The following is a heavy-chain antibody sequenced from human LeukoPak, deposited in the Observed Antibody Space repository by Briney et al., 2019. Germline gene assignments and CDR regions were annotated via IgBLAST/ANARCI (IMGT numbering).Heavy chain of an antibody. CDR2: VSSGSSTI. J-gene: IGHJ6*03. D-gene: IGHD6-19*01. V-gene: IGHV3-11*01. Sequence: GGSLRLSCAASGFTFSDYYMSWIRQAPGKALEWVSYVSSGSSTIYYADSVKGRFTVSRDNGKRSLYLQMNSLRPEDTAFYYCARDGGWYKRGLDHYYYYMDVWGKGTTVTVSS. CDR3: ARDGGWYKRGLDHYYYYMDV. CDR1: GFTFSDYY.